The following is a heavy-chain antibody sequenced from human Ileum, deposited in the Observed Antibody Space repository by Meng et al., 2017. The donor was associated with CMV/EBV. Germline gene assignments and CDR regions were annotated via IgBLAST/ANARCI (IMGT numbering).Heavy chain of an antibody. CDR1: GFTFSIYG. V-gene: IGHV3-33*06. D-gene: IGHD2-2*01. Sequence: GESLKISCAASGFTFSIYGTHWVRQAPGEGLEWVAVLWHDGSNKYYEDSVKGRFTISRDISKNTLYLEMNSLSAEDTAVYYCAKDSRPAAMFYYGMDVWGQGTTVTVSS. CDR2: LWHDGSNK. CDR3: AKDSRPAAMFYYGMDV. J-gene: IGHJ6*02.